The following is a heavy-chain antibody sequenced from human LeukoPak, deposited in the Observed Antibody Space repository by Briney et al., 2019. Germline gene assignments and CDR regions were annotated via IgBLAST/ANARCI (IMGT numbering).Heavy chain of an antibody. CDR3: AVVVGATTAFDY. CDR2: FDPEDGET. J-gene: IGHJ4*02. CDR1: GYTLTELS. Sequence: ASVKVSCKVSGYTLTELSMHSVRQAPGKGLEWMGGFDPEDGETIYAQKFQGRVTMTEDTSTDTAYMELSSLRSEDTAVYDGAVVVGATTAFDYWGQGTLVTVSS. V-gene: IGHV1-24*01. D-gene: IGHD1-26*01.